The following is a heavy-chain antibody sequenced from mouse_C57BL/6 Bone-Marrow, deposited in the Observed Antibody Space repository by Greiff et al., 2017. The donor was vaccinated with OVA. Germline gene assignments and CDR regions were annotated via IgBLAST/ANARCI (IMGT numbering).Heavy chain of an antibody. CDR2: ISSGGDYI. J-gene: IGHJ3*01. Sequence: EVQRVESGEGLVKPGGSLKLSCAASGFTFSSYAMSWVRQTPEKRLEWVAYISSGGDYIYYADTAKGRFTISRDNARNTLYLHMSSLKSKDTAMYYCTRDSYDFFAYWGQGTLVTVSA. D-gene: IGHD2-4*01. CDR1: GFTFSSYA. V-gene: IGHV5-9-1*02. CDR3: TRDSYDFFAY.